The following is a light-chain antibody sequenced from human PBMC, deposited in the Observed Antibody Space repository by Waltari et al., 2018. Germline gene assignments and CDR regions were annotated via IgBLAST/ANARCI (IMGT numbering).Light chain of an antibody. CDR1: TTDLGTYEY. Sequence: QSALTQPASVSGSLGQSVTISCTGSTTDLGTYEYVSWYQQHPGKAPKLIIFDVTNRPSGISTRVYGSKSGDTASLTISALQAEDEADYHCSSYATASALMVFGGGTRLTVL. J-gene: IGLJ2*01. V-gene: IGLV2-14*03. CDR3: SSYATASALMV. CDR2: DVT.